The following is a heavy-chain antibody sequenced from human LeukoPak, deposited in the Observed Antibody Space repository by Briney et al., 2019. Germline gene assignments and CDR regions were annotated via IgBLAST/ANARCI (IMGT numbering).Heavy chain of an antibody. CDR2: INPNSGGT. Sequence: GASVKVSCKVSGYTLTELSMHWVRQAPGQGLEWMGWINPNSGGTNYAQKFQGWVTMTRDTSISTAYMELSRLRSDDTAVYYCARGDNYYDSRGYSVDYWGQGTLVTVSS. CDR3: ARGDNYYDSRGYSVDY. CDR1: GYTLTELS. J-gene: IGHJ4*02. D-gene: IGHD3-22*01. V-gene: IGHV1-2*04.